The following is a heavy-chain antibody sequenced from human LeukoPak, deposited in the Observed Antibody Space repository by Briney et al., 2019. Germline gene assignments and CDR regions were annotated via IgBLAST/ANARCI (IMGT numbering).Heavy chain of an antibody. D-gene: IGHD5-18*01. Sequence: PGGSLRLSCAASGFTFSGYEMNWVRQAPGKGLEWASYISTFGGTIYYADSVKGRFTISRDNAKKSLYLQMNGLRAEDTAVYYCARDYSYGVHYYFDYWGQGALVTVSS. CDR1: GFTFSGYE. V-gene: IGHV3-48*03. CDR2: ISTFGGTI. J-gene: IGHJ4*02. CDR3: ARDYSYGVHYYFDY.